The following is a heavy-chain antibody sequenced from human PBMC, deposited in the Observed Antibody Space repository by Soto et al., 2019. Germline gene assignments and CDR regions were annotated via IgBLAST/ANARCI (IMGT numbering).Heavy chain of an antibody. J-gene: IGHJ3*02. CDR2: SNRDGSYK. CDR1: GFTIRSGW. V-gene: IGHV3-74*01. Sequence: LTCAACGFTIRSGWMNLVRQAPGKELEWVARSNRDGSYKNYADSVKGRFTISRDNAKNSLYLQMNSLRAEDTAVYYCARDVLGYSSGWYGAMGYAFDIWGQGTMVTVSS. D-gene: IGHD6-19*01. CDR3: ARDVLGYSSGWYGAMGYAFDI.